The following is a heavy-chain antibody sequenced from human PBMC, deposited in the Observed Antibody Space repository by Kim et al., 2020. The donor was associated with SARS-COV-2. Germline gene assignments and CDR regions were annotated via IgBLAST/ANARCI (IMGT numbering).Heavy chain of an antibody. Sequence: GGSLRLSCAASGFILSDAWVSWVRQAPGKGLEWLGRIKSEASGGTTDYAAPVKDSFTISSDDSKNTLYLQMNSLRTEATAIYYCTTDSVVVVPAAMLSRSDFDYGGQGTLVTVPS. CDR3: TTDSVVVVPAAMLSRSDFDY. J-gene: IGHJ4*02. D-gene: IGHD2-2*01. V-gene: IGHV3-15*01. CDR2: IKSEASGGTT. CDR1: GFILSDAW.